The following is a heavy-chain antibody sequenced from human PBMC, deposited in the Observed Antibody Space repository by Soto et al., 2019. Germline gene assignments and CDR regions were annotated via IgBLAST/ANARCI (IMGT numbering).Heavy chain of an antibody. Sequence: QVQLQESGPGLVKPSQTLSLTCTVSGGSISSGGYYWSWIRQHPGKGLGWIGYIYYSGSTYYNPSLKSRVTISVDTSKNQFSLKLSSVTAADTAVYYCARGAYYYDSSGYPLIAFDIWGQGTMVTVSS. V-gene: IGHV4-31*03. D-gene: IGHD3-22*01. CDR1: GGSISSGGYY. CDR3: ARGAYYYDSSGYPLIAFDI. CDR2: IYYSGST. J-gene: IGHJ3*02.